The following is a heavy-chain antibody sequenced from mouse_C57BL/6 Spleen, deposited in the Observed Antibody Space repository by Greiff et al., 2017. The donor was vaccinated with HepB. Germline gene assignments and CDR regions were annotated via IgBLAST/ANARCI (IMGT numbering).Heavy chain of an antibody. CDR1: GYTFTSYW. D-gene: IGHD2-3*01. CDR3: ARSGVDGYYFDY. Sequence: QVQLQQPGAELVMPGASVKLSCKASGYTFTSYWMHWVKQRPGQGLEWIGEIDPSDSYTNYNQKFKGKSTLTVDKSSSTAYMQLSSLTSEDSAVYYCARSGVDGYYFDYWGQGTTLTVSS. CDR2: IDPSDSYT. V-gene: IGHV1-69*01. J-gene: IGHJ2*01.